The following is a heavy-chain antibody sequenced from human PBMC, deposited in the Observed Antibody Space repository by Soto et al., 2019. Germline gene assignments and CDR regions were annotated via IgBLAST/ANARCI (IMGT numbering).Heavy chain of an antibody. CDR1: GGSMSSRSFY. CDR2: IYYSGST. V-gene: IGHV4-39*01. CDR3: ARHHRDDSSGYYQYFDY. Sequence: PXETLSLTCSVAGGSMSSRSFYWGWIRQPRGKGLEWIGSIYYSGSTHYNPSLQSRVTISVDTSKNQFSLKLSSVTAADTAVYYCARHHRDDSSGYYQYFDYWGQGTLVTVSS. J-gene: IGHJ4*02. D-gene: IGHD3-22*01.